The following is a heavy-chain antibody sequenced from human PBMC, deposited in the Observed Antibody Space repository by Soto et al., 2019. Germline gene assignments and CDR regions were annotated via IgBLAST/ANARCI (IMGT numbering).Heavy chain of an antibody. Sequence: ASVKVSCKASGYTFTSYDINWVRQATGQGLEWMGWMNPNSGNTGYAQKFQGRVTMTRNTSISTAYMELSSLRSEDTAVYYCARGPVGAARGPRQKHNWFDPWGQGTLVTAS. V-gene: IGHV1-8*01. J-gene: IGHJ5*02. D-gene: IGHD6-6*01. CDR1: GYTFTSYD. CDR3: ARGPVGAARGPRQKHNWFDP. CDR2: MNPNSGNT.